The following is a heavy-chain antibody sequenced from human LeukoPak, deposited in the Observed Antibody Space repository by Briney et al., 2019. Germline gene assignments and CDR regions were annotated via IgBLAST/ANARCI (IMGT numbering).Heavy chain of an antibody. Sequence: ASVKVSCKASGYTFTSYAMNWVRQAPGQGLEWMGWINTNTGNPTYAQGFTGRFVFSLDTSVSTAYLQISSLKAEDTAVYYCARDRAEQQRGDARKFDYWGQGTLVTVSS. CDR3: ARDRAEQQRGDARKFDY. D-gene: IGHD6-13*01. CDR2: INTNTGNP. CDR1: GYTFTSYA. V-gene: IGHV7-4-1*02. J-gene: IGHJ4*02.